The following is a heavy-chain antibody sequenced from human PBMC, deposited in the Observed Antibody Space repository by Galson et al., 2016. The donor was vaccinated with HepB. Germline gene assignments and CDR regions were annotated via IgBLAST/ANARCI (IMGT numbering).Heavy chain of an antibody. CDR3: ARALWGQSCSSTSCVTGGLDY. D-gene: IGHD2-2*01. CDR2: IYSGGGT. CDR1: GFTVSGNY. Sequence: SLRLSCAASGFTVSGNYLTWVRQAPGRAPECVSIIYSGGGTYYADSVKGRFTISRDSSKNTMYLQMNSLRVEDTAVYYCARALWGQSCSSTSCVTGGLDYLGPGTLVTVSS. V-gene: IGHV3-53*01. J-gene: IGHJ4*02.